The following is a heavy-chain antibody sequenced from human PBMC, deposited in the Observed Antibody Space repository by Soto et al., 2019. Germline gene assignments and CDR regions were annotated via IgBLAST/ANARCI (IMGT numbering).Heavy chain of an antibody. Sequence: AASVKVSCKASGYTFTSYGISWVRQAPGQGLEWMGWISAYNGNTNYAQKLQGRVTMTTDTSTSTAYMELRSLRSDDTAVYYCARVKGSGYHNWFGRWVQRTLFTVSS. D-gene: IGHD3-22*01. CDR3: ARVKGSGYHNWFGR. J-gene: IGHJ5*02. CDR1: GYTFTSYG. CDR2: ISAYNGNT. V-gene: IGHV1-18*01.